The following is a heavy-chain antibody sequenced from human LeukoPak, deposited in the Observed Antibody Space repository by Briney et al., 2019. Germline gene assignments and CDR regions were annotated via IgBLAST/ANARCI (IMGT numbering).Heavy chain of an antibody. CDR1: GYSFTSFW. CDR3: ARREGFSGSYEDY. Sequence: GESLKISCKGSGYSFTSFWIGWVRQMPGKGPEWMGVIYPGDSDTRYSPSFQGQVTISADRSISTAYLQWSSLKASDTAMYYCARREGFSGSYEDYWGQGTLVTVSS. CDR2: IYPGDSDT. V-gene: IGHV5-51*01. D-gene: IGHD1-26*01. J-gene: IGHJ4*02.